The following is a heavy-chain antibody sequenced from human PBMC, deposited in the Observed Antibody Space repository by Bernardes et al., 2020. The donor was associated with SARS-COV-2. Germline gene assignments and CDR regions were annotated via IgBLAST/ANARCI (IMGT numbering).Heavy chain of an antibody. CDR2: ISRAGTTI. J-gene: IGHJ4*02. CDR3: ARALQGANFFDY. CDR1: GFSFSDSY. D-gene: IGHD1-26*01. Sequence: LRLSCAASGFSFSDSYMSWIRLAPGKGLEWVSYISRAGTTIYYADSVKGRFTVSRDNAKNSLYLQMNTLRADDTAVYYCARALQGANFFDYWGQGTLVTVSS. V-gene: IGHV3-11*01.